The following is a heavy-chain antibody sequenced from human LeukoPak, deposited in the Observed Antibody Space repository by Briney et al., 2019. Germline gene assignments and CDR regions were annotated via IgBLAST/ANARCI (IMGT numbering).Heavy chain of an antibody. CDR3: ARVQTDIVVVPAAIYAFDI. CDR2: INPNSGGT. Sequence: ASVKVSCKASGYTFTGYYMHWVRQAPGQRLEWMGWINPNSGGTNYAQKSQGRVTMTRDTSISTAYMELSRLRSDDTAVYYCARVQTDIVVVPAAIYAFDIWGQGTMVTVSS. D-gene: IGHD2-2*02. J-gene: IGHJ3*02. CDR1: GYTFTGYY. V-gene: IGHV1-2*02.